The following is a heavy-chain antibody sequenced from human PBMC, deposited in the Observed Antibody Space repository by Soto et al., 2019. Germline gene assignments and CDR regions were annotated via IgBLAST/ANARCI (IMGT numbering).Heavy chain of an antibody. D-gene: IGHD4-4*01. CDR3: RTNSAVTTLGFDY. CDR2: IYYSGST. Sequence: QVQLQESGPGLVKPSQTMSLTCTVSGGSISSGGYYWSWSRQHPGKGLEWIGYIYYSGSTYYNPSLKSRVTISVDTSKNQFSLKLSSVTAADTAVYYFRTNSAVTTLGFDYWGQGTLGTGSS. CDR1: GGSISSGGYY. V-gene: IGHV4-31*03. J-gene: IGHJ4*02.